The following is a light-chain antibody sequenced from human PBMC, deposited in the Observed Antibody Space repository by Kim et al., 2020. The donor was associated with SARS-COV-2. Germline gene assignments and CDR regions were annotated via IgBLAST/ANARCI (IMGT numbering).Light chain of an antibody. CDR3: TSYAGSHNLV. CDR1: SSDVGGYNY. V-gene: IGLV2-8*01. Sequence: GQSVTLSCTGTSSDVGGYNYVSWYKQHPGKAPKLMIYDVTKRPSGVPDRFSGSKSGNTASLTVSGLQAEDEADYYCTSYAGSHNLVFGGGTQLTVL. J-gene: IGLJ2*01. CDR2: DVT.